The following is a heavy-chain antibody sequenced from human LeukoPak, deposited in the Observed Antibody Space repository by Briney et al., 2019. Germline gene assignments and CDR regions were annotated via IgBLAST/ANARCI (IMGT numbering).Heavy chain of an antibody. J-gene: IGHJ6*03. D-gene: IGHD2-2*01. CDR1: GFTFSSYW. CDR3: AKHWSYCSTTSCFFNYYYYYMDV. Sequence: GGSLRLSCAASGFTFSSYWMNWVRQAPGKGLEWVANIKQDGSEKYYVDSVKGRFTISRDNAKNSLYLQMNNLRAEDTAVYYCAKHWSYCSTTSCFFNYYYYYMDVWGKGTTVTVSS. CDR2: IKQDGSEK. V-gene: IGHV3-7*03.